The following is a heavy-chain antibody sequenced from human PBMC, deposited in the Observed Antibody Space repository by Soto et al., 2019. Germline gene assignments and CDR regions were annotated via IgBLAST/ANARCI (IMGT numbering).Heavy chain of an antibody. Sequence: GWSLRLSCTASVFAFRSHTMQWVRQASGKGLEWVAVISSDGATKYVADSLKGRFTISRDNFESTMSLQMNNLRPEDTALYYCARSSVHIAAAGRLDLWGPGTLVTVSS. V-gene: IGHV3-30*14. CDR3: ARSSVHIAAAGRLDL. D-gene: IGHD6-13*01. J-gene: IGHJ5*02. CDR1: VFAFRSHT. CDR2: ISSDGATK.